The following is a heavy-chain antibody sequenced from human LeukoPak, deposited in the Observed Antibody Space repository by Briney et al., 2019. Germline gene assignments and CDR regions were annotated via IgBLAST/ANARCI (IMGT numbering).Heavy chain of an antibody. CDR2: IKQDGSEK. CDR1: GFTFSSYW. CDR3: ARGTMTTGYYFDY. V-gene: IGHV3-7*01. J-gene: IGHJ4*02. Sequence: GGSLRLSCAASGFTFSSYWMSWVRQAPGKGLERVANIKQDGSEKYYVDSVKGRFTISRDNAKNSLYLQINSLRAEDTAVYYCARGTMTTGYYFDYWGQGTLVTVSS. D-gene: IGHD4-17*01.